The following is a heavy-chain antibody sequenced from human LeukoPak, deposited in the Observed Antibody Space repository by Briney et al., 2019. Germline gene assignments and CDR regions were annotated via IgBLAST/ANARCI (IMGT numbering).Heavy chain of an antibody. CDR2: INPSGGST. CDR3: ARDPNSSSWPRATRSFDL. CDR1: GYTFTSYY. Sequence: ASVKVSCKASGYTFTSYYMHWVRQAPGQGLEWMGIINPSGGSTSYAQKCQGRVTMTRDTSTSTVYMELSSLRSEDTAVYYCARDPNSSSWPRATRSFDLWGRGTLVTVSS. V-gene: IGHV1-46*01. J-gene: IGHJ2*01. D-gene: IGHD6-13*01.